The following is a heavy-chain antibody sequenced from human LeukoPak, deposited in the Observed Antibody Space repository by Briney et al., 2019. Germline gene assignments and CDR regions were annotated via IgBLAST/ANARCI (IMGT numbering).Heavy chain of an antibody. CDR3: ARGIVATYYYYMDV. V-gene: IGHV6-1*01. D-gene: IGHD5-12*01. Sequence: SQTLSLTCAISGDSVSSNSAAWNWIRPSPSSGLAWLGRTYYRSKWYNDYAVSVKSRITINPDTSKNQFSLQLNSVTPEDTAVYYCARGIVATYYYYMDVWGKGTTVTVSS. J-gene: IGHJ6*03. CDR2: TYYRSKWYN. CDR1: GDSVSSNSAA.